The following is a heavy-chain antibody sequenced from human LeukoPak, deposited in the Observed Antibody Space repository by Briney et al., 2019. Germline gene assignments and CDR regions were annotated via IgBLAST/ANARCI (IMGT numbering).Heavy chain of an antibody. CDR1: GFTFSNAW. CDR3: TTPSIAAAPYYYYGMDV. D-gene: IGHD6-13*01. CDR2: IKSKTDGWTT. V-gene: IGHV3-15*01. Sequence: PGGSLRLSCAASGFTFSNAWMSWVRQAPGKGLEWVGRIKSKTDGWTTDYAAPVKGRFTISRDDSKNTLYLQMNSLKTEDTAVYYCTTPSIAAAPYYYYGMDVWGQGTTVTVSS. J-gene: IGHJ6*02.